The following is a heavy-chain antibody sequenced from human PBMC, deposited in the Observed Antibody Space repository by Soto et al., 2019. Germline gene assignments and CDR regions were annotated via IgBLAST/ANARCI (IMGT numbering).Heavy chain of an antibody. Sequence: SETLSLTCTVSGGSIYRSGYYWGWIRQPPGRGLEWIGNIDYNGVTYSNPSLKSRVTISRDTSKNQFYLKLTSVTAADTALYYCGKVLVGATGHTDSDSWGPGTLVTVSS. D-gene: IGHD2-15*01. J-gene: IGHJ4*02. CDR1: GGSIYRSGYY. CDR3: GKVLVGATGHTDSDS. V-gene: IGHV4-39*01. CDR2: IDYNGVT.